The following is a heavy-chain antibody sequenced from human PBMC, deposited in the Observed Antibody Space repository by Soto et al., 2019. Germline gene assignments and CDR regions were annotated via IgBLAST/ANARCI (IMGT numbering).Heavy chain of an antibody. D-gene: IGHD6-13*01. CDR2: IHYSGTT. V-gene: IGHV4-59*08. CDR1: GGSMRNYF. CDR3: ARHKDTSSRYLLPDY. Sequence: ASETLSLTCTVSGGSMRNYFWTWIRQPPGKGLEWIGYIHYSGTTSFFPSYNPSLKSRVTISVDTSKNQFSLKVSSVTATDTAVCYCARHKDTSSRYLLPDYWGQGTLVTVSS. J-gene: IGHJ4*02.